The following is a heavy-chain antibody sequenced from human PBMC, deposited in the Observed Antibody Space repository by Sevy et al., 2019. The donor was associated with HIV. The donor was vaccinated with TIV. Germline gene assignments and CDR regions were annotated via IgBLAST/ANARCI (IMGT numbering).Heavy chain of an antibody. CDR3: ATCYYGSRTPTYHYYGMDV. CDR2: ISTSSNTI. CDR1: GFSFGSYS. V-gene: IGHV3-48*01. D-gene: IGHD2-21*01. Sequence: GGSLRLSCAASGFSFGSYSMNWVRQAPGQGLEWVSYISTSSNTIYYADSVKGRFTISRDNAKNLLYLQMNSLSAEDTAVYYCATCYYGSRTPTYHYYGMDVWGQGTTVTVSS. J-gene: IGHJ6*02.